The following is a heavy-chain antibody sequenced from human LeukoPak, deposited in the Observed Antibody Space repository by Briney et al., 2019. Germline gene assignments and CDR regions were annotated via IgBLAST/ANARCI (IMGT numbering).Heavy chain of an antibody. CDR2: ISYDETNT. CDR3: AKDRGMTTVTYGKDY. J-gene: IGHJ4*02. V-gene: IGHV3-30*18. D-gene: IGHD4-17*01. CDR1: GFTFSTYG. Sequence: PGGSLRLSCAASGFTFSTYGMHWVRQAPGKGLEWVAVISYDETNTYYADSVKGRFTISRDNSKNTLYLQMNSLRAEDTAIYYCAKDRGMTTVTYGKDYWGQGTLVTASS.